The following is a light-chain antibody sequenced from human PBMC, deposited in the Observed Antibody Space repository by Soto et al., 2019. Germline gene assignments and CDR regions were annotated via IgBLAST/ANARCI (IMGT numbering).Light chain of an antibody. CDR3: QQSYSTPLT. CDR2: AAS. V-gene: IGKV1-39*01. Sequence: DIQMTQSPSSLSAAIGARVSISCRASQSIGNYLNWYQQKPGKAPKLLIYAASSLQSGVPSRFSGGGSGTDFTLTINSLQPEDFATYYCQQSYSTPLTFGGGTKVDIK. J-gene: IGKJ4*01. CDR1: QSIGNY.